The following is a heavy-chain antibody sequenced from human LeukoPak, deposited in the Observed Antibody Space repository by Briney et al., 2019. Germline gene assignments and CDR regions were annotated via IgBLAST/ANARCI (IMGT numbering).Heavy chain of an antibody. Sequence: GGSLRLSCEASGFTFSSYWMSWVRQAPGKGLEWVANIKQDGSEKYYVDSVKGRFTISRDNAKNSLYLQMNSLRAEDTAVYYCARDLVGYWGQGTLVTVSS. J-gene: IGHJ4*02. CDR1: GFTFSSYW. CDR2: IKQDGSEK. D-gene: IGHD2-21*01. V-gene: IGHV3-7*01. CDR3: ARDLVGY.